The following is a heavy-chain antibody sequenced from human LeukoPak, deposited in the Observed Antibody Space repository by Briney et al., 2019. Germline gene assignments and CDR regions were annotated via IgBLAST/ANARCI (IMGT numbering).Heavy chain of an antibody. CDR1: GLTSTTYW. J-gene: IGHJ4*02. CDR3: AVGSGWLSDS. CDR2: INQDGSDK. D-gene: IGHD6-19*01. Sequence: PGGSLRLSCVVSGLTSTTYWMNWVRQAPGKGLEWVANINQDGSDKHYVGSVKGRFSASGDYAKKSLYLQMNSLRDDDTAVYYCAVGSGWLSDSWSQGALVTVSS. V-gene: IGHV3-7*03.